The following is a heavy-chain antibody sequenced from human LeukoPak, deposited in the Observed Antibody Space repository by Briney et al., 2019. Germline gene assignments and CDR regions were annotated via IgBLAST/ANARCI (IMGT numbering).Heavy chain of an antibody. CDR1: GFTFDDYA. CDR2: ISWNSGSI. V-gene: IGHV3-9*01. CDR3: AKEGLSGWYEDY. J-gene: IGHJ4*02. D-gene: IGHD6-19*01. Sequence: PGGSLRLSCAASGFTFDDYAMHWVRQAPGKGLEWVSGISWNSGSIGYADSVKGRFTISRDNAKNSLYLQMNSLRAEDTAVYYCAKEGLSGWYEDYWGQGTLVTVSS.